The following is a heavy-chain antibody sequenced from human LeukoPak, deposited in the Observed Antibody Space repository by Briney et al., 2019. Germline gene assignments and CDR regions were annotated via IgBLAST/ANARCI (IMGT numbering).Heavy chain of an antibody. D-gene: IGHD2-2*01. CDR1: GFTFSRNA. J-gene: IGHJ4*02. CDR3: VKGRCSSSSRYGGDY. CDR2: ITSNGGST. V-gene: IGHV3-64D*06. Sequence: PGGSLRLSSSASGFTFSRNAMNWVRQAPGKGLEYVSAITSNGGSTYYADSVKGRFTISRDNSKNTLYLQMSSLRAEVAAVYYCVKGRCSSSSRYGGDYWGQGTLVTVSS.